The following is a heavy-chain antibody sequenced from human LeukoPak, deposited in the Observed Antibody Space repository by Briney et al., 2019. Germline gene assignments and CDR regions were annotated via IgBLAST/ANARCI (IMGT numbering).Heavy chain of an antibody. CDR2: IIGRGGST. Sequence: GGSLRLSCAASGFTFSSYAVSWVRQAPGKGLEWVSAIIGRGGSTYYADSVKGRFTISRDNSKNTLYLQMNSLRAEDTAVYYCAGDQYYDILTGSRGYWGQGTLVTVSS. J-gene: IGHJ4*02. V-gene: IGHV3-23*01. CDR1: GFTFSSYA. D-gene: IGHD3-9*01. CDR3: AGDQYYDILTGSRGY.